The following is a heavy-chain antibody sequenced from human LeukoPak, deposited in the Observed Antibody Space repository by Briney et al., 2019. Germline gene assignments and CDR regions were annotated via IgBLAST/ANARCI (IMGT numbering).Heavy chain of an antibody. CDR2: IIPIYGTA. CDR1: GGTFSSYA. D-gene: IGHD1-26*01. CDR3: ARSPTGFGSHFDH. Sequence: GASVTVSFKSSGGTFSSYALSWVRQAPGQGLEWMGGIIPIYGTANYAQKFQGRVTITADESTSTDYMELSSVRPEDTAVYYCARSPTGFGSHFDHWGQGTLVTVSS. V-gene: IGHV1-69*13. J-gene: IGHJ4*02.